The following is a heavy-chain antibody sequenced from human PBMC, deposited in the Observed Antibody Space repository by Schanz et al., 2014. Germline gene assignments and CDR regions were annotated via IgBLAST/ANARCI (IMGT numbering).Heavy chain of an antibody. CDR3: AREFVN. V-gene: IGHV3-23*01. J-gene: IGHJ1*01. CDR1: GFTFRVFA. D-gene: IGHD2-21*01. Sequence: VQLLESGGGLVQPGGSLRLSCAASGFTFRVFAMNWVRQAPGKGLEWVSIITGSGATYYADSVKGRFTISRDNTRNSLYLQMNSLRVDDTAVYYCAREFVNWGQGTLVTVSS. CDR2: ITGSGAT.